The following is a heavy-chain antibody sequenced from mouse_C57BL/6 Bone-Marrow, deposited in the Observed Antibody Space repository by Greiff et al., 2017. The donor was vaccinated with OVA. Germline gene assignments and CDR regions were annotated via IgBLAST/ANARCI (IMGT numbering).Heavy chain of an antibody. V-gene: IGHV1-26*01. CDR2: INPNNGGT. D-gene: IGHD2-4*01. Sequence: EVKLQQSGPELVKPGASVKISCKASGYTFTDYYMNWVKQSHGKSLEWIGDINPNNGGTSYNQKFKGKATLTVDKSSSTAYMELRSLTSEDSAVYYCARYDYYFAYWGQGTLVTVSA. CDR3: ARYDYYFAY. J-gene: IGHJ3*01. CDR1: GYTFTDYY.